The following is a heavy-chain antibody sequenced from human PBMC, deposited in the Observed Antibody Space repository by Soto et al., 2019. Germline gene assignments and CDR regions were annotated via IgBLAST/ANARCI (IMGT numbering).Heavy chain of an antibody. D-gene: IGHD5-18*01. J-gene: IGHJ4*02. V-gene: IGHV3-53*01. CDR1: GFTVSSNY. CDR3: ARGVISYGDYYFDY. Sequence: GGSLRLSCAASGFTVSSNYMSWVRQAPGKGLEWVSVIYSGGSTYYADSVKGRSTISRDNSKNTLYLQMNSLRAEDTAVYYCARGVISYGDYYFDYWGQGTLVTVSS. CDR2: IYSGGST.